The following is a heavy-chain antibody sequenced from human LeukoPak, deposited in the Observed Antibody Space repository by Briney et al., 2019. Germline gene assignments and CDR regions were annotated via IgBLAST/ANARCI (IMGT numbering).Heavy chain of an antibody. CDR3: ARDVKYRGWWFDP. Sequence: ASVKVSCKASGYTFTSYYMHWVRQAPGQGLEWMGIINPSGGSTSYAQKSQGRVTMIRDTSTSTVYMELSSLRSEDTAVYYCARDVKYRGWWFDPWGQGTLVTVSS. D-gene: IGHD2-2*01. CDR2: INPSGGST. J-gene: IGHJ5*02. V-gene: IGHV1-46*01. CDR1: GYTFTSYY.